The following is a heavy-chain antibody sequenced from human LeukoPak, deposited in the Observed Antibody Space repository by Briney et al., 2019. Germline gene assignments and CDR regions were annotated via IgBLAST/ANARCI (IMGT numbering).Heavy chain of an antibody. Sequence: GGSLRLSCAASGFTFSSYTTNWVRRAPGKGLEWVSSISSSSGYIYYADSVKGRFTISRDNAKNSLCLQMNSLRAEDTAVYYCARARDCSSTSCYAFDYWGQGTLVTVSS. CDR3: ARARDCSSTSCYAFDY. CDR2: ISSSSGYI. V-gene: IGHV3-21*01. CDR1: GFTFSSYT. D-gene: IGHD2-2*01. J-gene: IGHJ4*02.